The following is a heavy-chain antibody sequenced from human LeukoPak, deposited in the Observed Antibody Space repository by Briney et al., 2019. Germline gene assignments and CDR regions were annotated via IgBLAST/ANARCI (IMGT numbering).Heavy chain of an antibody. CDR2: INPSGGST. J-gene: IGHJ4*02. CDR3: ARVGTVVPAASYYFDY. CDR1: GYTFTSYY. V-gene: IGHV1-46*01. D-gene: IGHD2-2*01. Sequence: ASVKVSCKASGYTFTSYYMHWVRQAPGQGLEWMGIINPSGGSTNYAQKFQGRVTMTRDMSTSTVYMELSSLRSEDTAVYYCARVGTVVPAASYYFDYWGQGTLVTVSS.